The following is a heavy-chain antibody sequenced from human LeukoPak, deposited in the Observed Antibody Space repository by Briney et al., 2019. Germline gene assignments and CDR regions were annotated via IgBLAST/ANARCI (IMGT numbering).Heavy chain of an antibody. Sequence: ASVKVSCKASGYTFTSYGISWVRQAPGQGLEWMGWISAYNGNTNYAQKLQGRVTMTTDTSTSTAYMELSSLRSEDTAVYYCARGSTDDFWSGYYKYYFDYWGQGTLVTVSS. V-gene: IGHV1-18*01. CDR1: GYTFTSYG. CDR3: ARGSTDDFWSGYYKYYFDY. D-gene: IGHD3-3*01. J-gene: IGHJ4*02. CDR2: ISAYNGNT.